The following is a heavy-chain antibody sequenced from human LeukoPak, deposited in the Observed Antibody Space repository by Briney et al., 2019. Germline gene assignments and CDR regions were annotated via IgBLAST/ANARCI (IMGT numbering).Heavy chain of an antibody. J-gene: IGHJ4*02. CDR2: IKSKTDGGTT. CDR3: LTYENYYDSSGYHYFDY. CDR1: GFTFSNSW. V-gene: IGHV3-15*01. D-gene: IGHD3-22*01. Sequence: GGSLRLSCAASGFTFSNSWMSWVRQAPGKGLEWVGRIKSKTDGGTTDYAAPVKGRFTISRDDSKNTVYLQMNSLKTEDTAVYYCLTYENYYDSSGYHYFDYWGQGTLVTVSS.